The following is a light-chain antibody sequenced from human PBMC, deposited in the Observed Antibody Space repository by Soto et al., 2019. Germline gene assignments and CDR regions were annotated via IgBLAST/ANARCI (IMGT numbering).Light chain of an antibody. CDR2: AAS. CDR3: QQSYSTPFT. J-gene: IGKJ3*01. CDR1: QSISSY. V-gene: IGKV1-39*01. Sequence: DIQMTQSPSSLSASVGDRVTITCRASQSISSYLNWYQQKPGKAPKLLIYAASSLQSGVPSRFSGSGSRTDFTLTISSQQPEDFATYYCQQSYSTPFTFGPGTKVDIK.